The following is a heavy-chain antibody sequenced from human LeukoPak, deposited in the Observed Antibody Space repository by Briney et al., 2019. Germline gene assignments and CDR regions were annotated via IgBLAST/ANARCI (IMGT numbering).Heavy chain of an antibody. J-gene: IGHJ4*02. CDR3: AKDMYCGGDCLDS. D-gene: IGHD2-21*02. Sequence: SETLPLTCTVSGYSISSGYYWGWIRQPPGKGLEWIGRMYHRGGPNYYNPSLKSRVTISVDMSKNQFSLKLSSVTAADTAVYYCAKDMYCGGDCLDSWGQGTLVTVSS. V-gene: IGHV4-38-2*02. CDR1: GYSISSGYY. CDR2: MYHRGGPN.